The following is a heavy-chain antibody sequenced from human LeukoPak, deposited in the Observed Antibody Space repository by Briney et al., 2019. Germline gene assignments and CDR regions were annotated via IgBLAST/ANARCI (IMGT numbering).Heavy chain of an antibody. J-gene: IGHJ4*02. Sequence: PGASVKVSCKASGYSFHDFGISWVRQAPRQGLEWMGWISTEIGNTNYAQRLQGRVTMTRETSTSTVYMELTSLTSDDTAVYYCARDRYGYCGGGSCFLFDYWGQGTLVSVSS. CDR3: ARDRYGYCGGGSCFLFDY. V-gene: IGHV1-18*04. D-gene: IGHD2-15*01. CDR1: GYSFHDFG. CDR2: ISTEIGNT.